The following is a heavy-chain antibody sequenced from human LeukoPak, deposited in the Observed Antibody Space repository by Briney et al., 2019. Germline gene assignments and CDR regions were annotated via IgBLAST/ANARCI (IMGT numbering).Heavy chain of an antibody. CDR1: GGSISSYY. D-gene: IGHD3-3*02. Sequence: SETLSLTCTVSGGSISSYYWSWIRQPAGKGLEWIGRIYTSGSTNYNPSLKSRVTMSVDTSKNQFSLKLSSVTAADMAVYYCARGTFLQYLLPFDYWGQGTLVTVSS. V-gene: IGHV4-4*07. CDR2: IYTSGST. J-gene: IGHJ4*02. CDR3: ARGTFLQYLLPFDY.